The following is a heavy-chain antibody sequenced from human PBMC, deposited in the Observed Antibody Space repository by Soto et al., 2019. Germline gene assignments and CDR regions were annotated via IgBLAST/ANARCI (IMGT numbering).Heavy chain of an antibody. Sequence: SETRSLTCTVYGDSISTSYWNWIRRPPGKGLEWIAYIHYSVGPNYHPSLKSRLAISVDTSKNQFSLKLSSATAADTAVYYCATSLYNMGHHPSEYWGKGTRVNSSS. D-gene: IGHD1-1*01. J-gene: IGHJ4*02. CDR3: ATSLYNMGHHPSEY. CDR2: IHYSVGP. V-gene: IGHV4-59*01. CDR1: GDSISTSY.